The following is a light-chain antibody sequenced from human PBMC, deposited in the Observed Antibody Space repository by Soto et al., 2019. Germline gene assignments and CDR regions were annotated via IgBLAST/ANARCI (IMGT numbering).Light chain of an antibody. Sequence: EIVLTQSPDTLSLFPGERATLSCRASQSVSNTYLAWYQQKPGQAPRPLISAASTRATGTPDRFSGSGSGTDFTLTISRLEPEDFAKYYCHHYGSSRRTCGLAPNVDIK. CDR3: HHYGSSRRT. CDR1: QSVSNTY. CDR2: AAS. V-gene: IGKV3-20*01. J-gene: IGKJ1*01.